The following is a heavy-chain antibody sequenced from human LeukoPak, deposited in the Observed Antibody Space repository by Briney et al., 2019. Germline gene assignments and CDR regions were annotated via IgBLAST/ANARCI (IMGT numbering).Heavy chain of an antibody. CDR1: GGSINSGDYH. D-gene: IGHD3-10*01. V-gene: IGHV4-30-4*01. J-gene: IGHJ4*02. CDR2: IYDSGRT. CDR3: ARDHTSGVYFDY. Sequence: LSLTCTVSGGSINSGDYHWSWLRQPPGKGLAWIGYIYDSGRTYYKPSLKSRVTISVDSSKNQFSLKLSSVIAADTAVYYCARDHTSGVYFDYWGQGTLVTVSS.